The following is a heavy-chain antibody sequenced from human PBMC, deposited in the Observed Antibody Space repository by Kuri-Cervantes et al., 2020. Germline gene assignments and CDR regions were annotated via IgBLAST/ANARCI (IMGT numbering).Heavy chain of an antibody. V-gene: IGHV4-59*01. D-gene: IGHD3-3*01. CDR3: ARDRKGFLEWLSTSYYYGMDV. Sequence: SETLSLTCTVSGGPISSYYWSWIRQPPGKGLEWIGSMFYSGTTDCNPSLKSRVTLSVDTSKTQFSLKLTSVTAADTAVYYCARDRKGFLEWLSTSYYYGMDVWGQGTTVTVSS. J-gene: IGHJ6*02. CDR1: GGPISSYY. CDR2: MFYSGTT.